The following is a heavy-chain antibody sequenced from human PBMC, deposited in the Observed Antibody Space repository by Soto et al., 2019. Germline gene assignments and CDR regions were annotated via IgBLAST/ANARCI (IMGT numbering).Heavy chain of an antibody. CDR1: GFTFSSYG. CDR3: ARYKDFGVVIPLDV. V-gene: IGHV3-33*01. CDR2: LWYDGINK. D-gene: IGHD3-3*01. J-gene: IGHJ6*04. Sequence: GGSLRLSCAASGFTFSSYGMHWVRQAPGKGLEWVAVLWYDGINKYYADSVKGRFTISRDNSKNTLYPQMNSLRAEDTAVYYCARYKDFGVVIPLDVWGKGTTVTVSS.